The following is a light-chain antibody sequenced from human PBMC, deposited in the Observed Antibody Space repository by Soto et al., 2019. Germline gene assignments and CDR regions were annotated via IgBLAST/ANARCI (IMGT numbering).Light chain of an antibody. CDR1: SSDVGGYNY. V-gene: IGLV2-14*01. CDR3: SSYTSSSTYV. J-gene: IGLJ1*01. Sequence: QSALTQPASVSGSPGQSITISCPGTSSDVGGYNYVSWYQQHPGKAPKLMIYDVSNRPSGVSNRFSGSKSGKTASLTISGFQAEDEADYYCSSYTSSSTYVFGTGTKVTVL. CDR2: DVS.